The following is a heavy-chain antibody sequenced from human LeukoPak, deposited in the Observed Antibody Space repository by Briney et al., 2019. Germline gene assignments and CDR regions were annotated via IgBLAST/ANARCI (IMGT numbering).Heavy chain of an antibody. V-gene: IGHV3-23*01. Sequence: PGGSQILSCVASGFTFSSHAMTWVRQAPGKGLEWVSAISANGVDTFYAPSVKGRFTISRDNSKNTLYLQINSLRAEDTAIYYCAKDVWWSVSWGQGTLVTVSS. CDR3: AKDVWWSVS. CDR1: GFTFSSHA. CDR2: ISANGVDT. J-gene: IGHJ5*02. D-gene: IGHD2-8*02.